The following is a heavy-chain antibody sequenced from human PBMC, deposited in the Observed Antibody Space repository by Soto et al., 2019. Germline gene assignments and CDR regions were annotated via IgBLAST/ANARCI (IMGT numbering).Heavy chain of an antibody. CDR3: ARGSGYDLSGRETSTYYYYYMDV. CDR2: INPNSGGT. CDR1: GYTFTGYY. J-gene: IGHJ6*03. D-gene: IGHD5-12*01. V-gene: IGHV1-2*04. Sequence: ASVKVSCKASGYTFTGYYMHWVRQAPGQGLEWMGWINPNSGGTNYAQKFQGWVTMTRDTSISTAYMELSRLRSDDTAVYYCARGSGYDLSGRETSTYYYYYMDVWGKGTTVTVSS.